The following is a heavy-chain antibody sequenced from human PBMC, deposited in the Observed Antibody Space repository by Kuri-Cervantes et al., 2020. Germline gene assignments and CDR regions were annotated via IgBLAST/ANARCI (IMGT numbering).Heavy chain of an antibody. V-gene: IGHV3-9*01. CDR3: VREYCSSSSCTFDY. CDR2: ISWNSGSI. J-gene: IGHJ4*02. Sequence: GGSLRLSCAASGFTFDDYAMHWVRQAPGKGLEWVSGISWNSGSIGYADSVKGRFTISRDNAKNSLYLQMNSLRVEDTAMYYCVREYCSSSSCTFDYWGQGTLVTVSS. D-gene: IGHD2-2*01. CDR1: GFTFDDYA.